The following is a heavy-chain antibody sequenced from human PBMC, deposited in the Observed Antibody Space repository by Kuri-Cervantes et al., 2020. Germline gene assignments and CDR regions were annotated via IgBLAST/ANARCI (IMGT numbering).Heavy chain of an antibody. V-gene: IGHV4-59*11. Sequence: SETLSLTCTVSGGSISSHYWSWIRQPPGKGLEWIGYIYYSGSTNYNPSLKSRVTISVDTSKNQFSLKLSSVTAADTAVYYCARENSGSYPIDYWGQGTLVTVSS. D-gene: IGHD1-26*01. CDR3: ARENSGSYPIDY. J-gene: IGHJ4*02. CDR1: GGSISSHY. CDR2: IYYSGST.